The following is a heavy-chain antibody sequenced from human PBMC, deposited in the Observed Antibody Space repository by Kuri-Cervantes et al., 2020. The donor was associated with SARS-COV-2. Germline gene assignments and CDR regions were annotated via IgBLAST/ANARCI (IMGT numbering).Heavy chain of an antibody. CDR3: AKRGGYCTNGVCYPRGGWFDP. Sequence: ESLKISCAVYGGSFSGYYWSWIRQPPGKGLEWIGEINHSGSTNYNPSLKSRVTISVDTSKNQFSLKLSSVTAADTAVYYCAKRGGYCTNGVCYPRGGWFDPWGQGTLVTVSS. D-gene: IGHD2-8*01. CDR2: INHSGST. J-gene: IGHJ5*02. CDR1: GGSFSGYY. V-gene: IGHV4-34*01.